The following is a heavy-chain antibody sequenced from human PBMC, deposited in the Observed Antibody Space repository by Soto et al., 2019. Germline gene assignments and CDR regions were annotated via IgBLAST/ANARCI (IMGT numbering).Heavy chain of an antibody. V-gene: IGHV3-23*01. D-gene: IGHD3-22*01. Sequence: EVQLLESGGGLVQPGGSLRLSCAASGFNFNNFAFNWVRQAPGRGLEWVSTVTVTGETTYYADSVRGRFTIPRDNSRTKLFLQMNSLRAEDTAVYYCSRSGCYYPVCYPYYYYVDVWGKGTTVTVSS. CDR2: VTVTGETT. CDR3: SRSGCYYPVCYPYYYYVDV. J-gene: IGHJ6*03. CDR1: GFNFNNFA.